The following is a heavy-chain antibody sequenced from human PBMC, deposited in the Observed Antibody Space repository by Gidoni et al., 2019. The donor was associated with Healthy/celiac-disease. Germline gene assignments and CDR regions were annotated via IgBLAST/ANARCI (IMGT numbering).Heavy chain of an antibody. CDR2: INPNSGGT. CDR3: ARGHYDSPGFDP. V-gene: IGHV1-2*04. J-gene: IGHJ5*02. D-gene: IGHD3-3*01. Sequence: QVQLVQSGAEVKKPGASVKVSCKASGYTFTGYYMHWVRQATGQGLEWMGWINPNSGGTNYAQKLQGWVTMTRDTSISTAYMELSRLRSDDTAVYYCARGHYDSPGFDPWGQGTLVTVSS. CDR1: GYTFTGYY.